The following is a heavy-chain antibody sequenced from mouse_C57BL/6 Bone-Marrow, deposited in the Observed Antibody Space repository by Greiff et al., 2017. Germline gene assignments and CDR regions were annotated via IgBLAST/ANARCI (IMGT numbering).Heavy chain of an antibody. Sequence: EVQVVESGGGLVQPKGSLKLSCAASGFSFNTYAMNWVRQAPGKGLEWVARIRSKSNNYATYYSDSVKDRFTISRDDSETMLHLQMNNLNTELTAMYYCFRCGYGSSYGFDYWGQGTTLTVSS. J-gene: IGHJ2*01. CDR3: FRCGYGSSYGFDY. V-gene: IGHV10-1*01. D-gene: IGHD1-1*01. CDR1: GFSFNTYA. CDR2: IRSKSNNYAT.